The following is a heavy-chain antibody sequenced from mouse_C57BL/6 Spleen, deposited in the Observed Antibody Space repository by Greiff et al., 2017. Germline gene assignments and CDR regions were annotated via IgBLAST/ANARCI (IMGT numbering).Heavy chain of an antibody. CDR1: GYTFTSYW. Sequence: QVHVKQPGAELVRPGTSVKLSCKASGYTFTSYWMHWVKQRPGQGLEWIGVIDPSDSYTNYNQKFKGKATLTVDTSSSTAYMQLSSLTSEDSAVYYCASNDYFAYWGQGTLVTVSA. CDR3: ASNDYFAY. D-gene: IGHD2-4*01. V-gene: IGHV1-59*01. J-gene: IGHJ3*01. CDR2: IDPSDSYT.